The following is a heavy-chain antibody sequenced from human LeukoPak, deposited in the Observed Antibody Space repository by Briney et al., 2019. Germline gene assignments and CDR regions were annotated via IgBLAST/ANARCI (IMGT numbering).Heavy chain of an antibody. CDR2: ISYDGSNK. J-gene: IGHJ4*02. V-gene: IGHV3-30-3*01. Sequence: PGRSLRLSCAASGFTFSSYAMHWVRQAPGKGLEWVAVISYDGSNKYYADSVKGRFTISRDNAKNSLYLQMNSLRAEDTAVYYCARDSYGDYFFDYWGQGTLVTVSS. CDR3: ARDSYGDYFFDY. CDR1: GFTFSSYA. D-gene: IGHD4-17*01.